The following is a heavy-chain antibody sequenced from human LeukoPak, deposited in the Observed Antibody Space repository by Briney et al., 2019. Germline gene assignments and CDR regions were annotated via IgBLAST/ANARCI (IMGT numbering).Heavy chain of an antibody. D-gene: IGHD6-6*01. CDR2: INHSGST. CDR3: ARPIAARPRPYAFDI. V-gene: IGHV4-34*01. CDR1: GGSFSGYY. J-gene: IGHJ3*02. Sequence: SETLSLTCAVYGGSFSGYYWSWIRQPPGKGLEWIGEINHSGSTNYNPSLKSRVTISVDTSKNQFSLKLSSVTAADTAVYYCARPIAARPRPYAFDIWGQGTMVTVSS.